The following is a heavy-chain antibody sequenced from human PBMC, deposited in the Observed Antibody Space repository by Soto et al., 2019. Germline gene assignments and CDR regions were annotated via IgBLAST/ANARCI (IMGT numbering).Heavy chain of an antibody. CDR2: ISGSGGST. D-gene: IGHD3-3*01. V-gene: IGHV3-23*01. CDR3: ANDRLAYYDFWSGPNWFDP. J-gene: IGHJ5*02. CDR1: GFTFSSYA. Sequence: GGSLRLSCAASGFTFSSYAMSWVRQAPGKGLEWVSAISGSGGSTYYADSVKGRFTISRDNSKNTLYLQMNSLRAEDTAVYYCANDRLAYYDFWSGPNWFDPWGQGTLVTVS.